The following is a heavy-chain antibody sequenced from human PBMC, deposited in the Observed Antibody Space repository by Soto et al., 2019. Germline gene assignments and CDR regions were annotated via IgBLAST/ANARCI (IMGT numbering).Heavy chain of an antibody. J-gene: IGHJ4*02. CDR3: AKGGHIDY. CDR2: IKEDVSEK. V-gene: IGHV3-7*03. D-gene: IGHD3-16*01. CDR1: GFTFSRYW. Sequence: PGGSLRLSCAASGFTFSRYWMSWVRQAPGKGLEWVANIKEDVSEKNDVDSVKGRFTISRDNAKNSLYLQMNSLRVEDTAVYYCAKGGHIDYCGQGTLVTVSS.